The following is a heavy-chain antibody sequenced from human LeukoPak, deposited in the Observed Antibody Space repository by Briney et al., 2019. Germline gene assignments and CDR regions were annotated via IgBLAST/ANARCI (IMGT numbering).Heavy chain of an antibody. V-gene: IGHV3-33*01. CDR1: GFTFSSYG. Sequence: GRSLRLSCAASGFTFSSYGMHWVRQAPGKGLEWVAVIWYDASNKYYADSVKGRFTISRDNSKNTLYLQMNSLRAEDTAVYYCARYATLRIAVGAYWGQGTLVSVST. D-gene: IGHD6-19*01. J-gene: IGHJ4*02. CDR3: ARYATLRIAVGAY. CDR2: IWYDASNK.